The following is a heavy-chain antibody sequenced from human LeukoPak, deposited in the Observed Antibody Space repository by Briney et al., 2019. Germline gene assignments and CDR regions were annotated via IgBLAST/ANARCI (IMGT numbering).Heavy chain of an antibody. J-gene: IGHJ1*01. V-gene: IGHV3-21*05. CDR3: ATYNSRNAREFQS. CDR2: ISNSGSYM. CDR1: GFTFSSYG. D-gene: IGHD3-22*01. Sequence: GGSLRLSCAASGFTFSSYGMNWVRQAPGKGLEWISFISNSGSYMYYADSVKGRFTISRDNAKNSLYLQMNSLRAEDTAVYYCATYNSRNAREFQSWGQGTLVTVSS.